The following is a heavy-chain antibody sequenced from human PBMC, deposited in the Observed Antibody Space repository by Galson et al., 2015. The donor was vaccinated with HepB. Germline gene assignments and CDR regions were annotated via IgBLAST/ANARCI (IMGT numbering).Heavy chain of an antibody. J-gene: IGHJ3*02. CDR3: ARDLFLLRFSKSDVFDI. CDR1: GFSFSSHW. CDR2: INIDGSST. V-gene: IGHV3-74*01. Sequence: SLRLSCAASGFSFSSHWMHWVRQVPGKGLVWVSRINIDGSSTSYVDSVKGRFTISRDNAKKTMYLQMNSLRAEDTAVYYCARDLFLLRFSKSDVFDIWGQGTTVTVSS. D-gene: IGHD3-3*01.